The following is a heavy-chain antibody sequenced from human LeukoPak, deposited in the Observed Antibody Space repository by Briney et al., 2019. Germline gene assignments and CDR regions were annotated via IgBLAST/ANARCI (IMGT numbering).Heavy chain of an antibody. D-gene: IGHD2-8*01. CDR2: IYSGGST. CDR1: GFTVSSNY. V-gene: IGHV3-66*01. J-gene: IGHJ6*02. Sequence: GASLRLSCAASGFTVSSNYMSWVRQAPGKGLEWVSVIYSGGSTYYADSVKGRFTISRDNSKNTLDLQMSTLRAEDTAVYFCARNKLIIGFFGMDVWGQGTTVTVSS. CDR3: ARNKLIIGFFGMDV.